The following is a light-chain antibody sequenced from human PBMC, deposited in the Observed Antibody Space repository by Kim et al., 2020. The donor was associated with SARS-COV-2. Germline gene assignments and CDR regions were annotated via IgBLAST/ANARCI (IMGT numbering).Light chain of an antibody. CDR2: DVS. J-gene: IGLJ3*02. CDR1: SSDVGGYNY. V-gene: IGLV2-11*01. CDR3: CSYAGSYPWV. Sequence: GQSVTISCTGTSSDVGGYNYVSWYQQHPGKAPKLMIYDVSKRPSGVPDRFSGSKSGNTASLTIPGLQAEDEADYYCCSYAGSYPWVFGGGTQLTVL.